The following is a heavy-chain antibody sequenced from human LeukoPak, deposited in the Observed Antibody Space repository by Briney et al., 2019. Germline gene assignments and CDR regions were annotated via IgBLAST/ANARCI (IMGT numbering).Heavy chain of an antibody. V-gene: IGHV4-30-2*06. Sequence: LRLSCAVSGFTFSSYWMSWIRQSPGKGLEWIGYIYHSGSTYYNPSLKSRVTISVDRSKNQFSLKLSSVTAADTAVYYCARGRDSSGYYHAFDIWGQGTMVTVSS. CDR3: ARGRDSSGYYHAFDI. J-gene: IGHJ3*02. D-gene: IGHD3-22*01. CDR1: GFTFSSYW. CDR2: IYHSGST.